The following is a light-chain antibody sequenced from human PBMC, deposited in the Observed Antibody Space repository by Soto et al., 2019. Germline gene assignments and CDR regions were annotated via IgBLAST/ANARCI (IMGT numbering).Light chain of an antibody. V-gene: IGKV1-5*03. CDR1: QSISTW. Sequence: DIQMTQSPSTLSASVGDRVTITCRASQSISTWLAWYQQKPGKAPHLLIYKAYILESGVPSRFSGSGSGTEFTLTSSSLQPDDFATYYCHHYNSYSPMYAFGQGTNLEIK. CDR3: HHYNSYSPMYA. CDR2: KAY. J-gene: IGKJ2*01.